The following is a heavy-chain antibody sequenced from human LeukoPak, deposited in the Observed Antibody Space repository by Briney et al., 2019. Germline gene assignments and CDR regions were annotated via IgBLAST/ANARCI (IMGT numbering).Heavy chain of an antibody. CDR2: IYTSGST. D-gene: IGHD6-13*01. CDR1: GGSISSYY. Sequence: PSETLSLTCTVSGGSISSYYWSWIRQPAGKGLEWIGRIYTSGSTNYNPSLKSRVTISVDKSKNQFSLKLSSVTAADTAVYYCARELGAAAGPYYYMDVWGKGTTVTVSS. CDR3: ARELGAAAGPYYYMDV. V-gene: IGHV4-4*07. J-gene: IGHJ6*03.